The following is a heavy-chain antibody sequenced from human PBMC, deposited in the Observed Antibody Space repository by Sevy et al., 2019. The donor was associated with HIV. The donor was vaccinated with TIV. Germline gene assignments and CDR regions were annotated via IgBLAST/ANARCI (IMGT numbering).Heavy chain of an antibody. D-gene: IGHD3-3*01. J-gene: IGHJ6*02. CDR1: GYTFTSYG. Sequence: ASVKVSCKASGYTFTSYGISWVRQAPGQGLEWMGWISAYNGNTNYAQKLQGRVTMTTDTSTSTAYMELRSLRSDDTAVYYCARAFAYRFLEGLSPGLGMDVWGQGTTVTVSS. CDR2: ISAYNGNT. CDR3: ARAFAYRFLEGLSPGLGMDV. V-gene: IGHV1-18*01.